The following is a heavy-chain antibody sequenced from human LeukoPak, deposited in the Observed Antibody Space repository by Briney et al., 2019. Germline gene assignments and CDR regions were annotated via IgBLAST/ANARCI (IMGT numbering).Heavy chain of an antibody. V-gene: IGHV4-39*07. J-gene: IGHJ4*02. D-gene: IGHD3-3*01. Sequence: SETLSLTCTVSGVSISSNSYYWGWIRQPPGKGLEWIGEINHSGSTNYNPSLKSRVTISVDTSKNQFSLKLSSVTAADTAVYYCALRSGPFDYWGQGTLVTVSS. CDR3: ALRSGPFDY. CDR2: INHSGST. CDR1: GVSISSNSYY.